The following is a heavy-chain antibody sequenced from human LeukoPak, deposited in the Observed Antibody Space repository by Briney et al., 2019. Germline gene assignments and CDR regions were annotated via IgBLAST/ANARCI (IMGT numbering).Heavy chain of an antibody. Sequence: SQTLSLTCTVSGGSISSGDYYWSWIRQPPGKGLEWFGYIYYSGSTYYNPSIKSRVTISVDTSKNQFSLKLSSVTAADTAVYYCAREYYYDSSGYYFDYWGQGTLVTVSS. D-gene: IGHD3-22*01. J-gene: IGHJ4*02. V-gene: IGHV4-30-4*08. CDR2: IYYSGST. CDR1: GGSISSGDYY. CDR3: AREYYYDSSGYYFDY.